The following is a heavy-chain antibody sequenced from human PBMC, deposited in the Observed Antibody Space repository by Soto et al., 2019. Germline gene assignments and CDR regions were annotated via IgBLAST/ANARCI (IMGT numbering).Heavy chain of an antibody. J-gene: IGHJ6*02. CDR1: GYTFTSYA. CDR2: INAGNGNT. V-gene: IGHV1-3*01. Sequence: ASVKVSCKASGYTFTSYAMHWVRQAPGQRLEWMGWINAGNGNTKYSQKFQGRVTITRDTPASTAYMELSSLRSEDTAVYYCGRLRANYGMDVWGQGTTVTVSS. CDR3: GRLRANYGMDV.